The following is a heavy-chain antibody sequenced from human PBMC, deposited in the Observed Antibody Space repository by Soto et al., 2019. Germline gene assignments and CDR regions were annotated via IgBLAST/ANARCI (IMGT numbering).Heavy chain of an antibody. Sequence: GASVKVSCKSSGGTFSSYTIIWVRQAPGQGLEWMGRIIPILGIANYAQKFQGRVTITADKSTTTAYMELSSLRSEDTAVYYCARDLGGIAAAQSQEFDYWGQGTLVTVSS. V-gene: IGHV1-69*04. CDR3: ARDLGGIAAAQSQEFDY. CDR2: IIPILGIA. J-gene: IGHJ4*02. CDR1: GGTFSSYT. D-gene: IGHD6-13*01.